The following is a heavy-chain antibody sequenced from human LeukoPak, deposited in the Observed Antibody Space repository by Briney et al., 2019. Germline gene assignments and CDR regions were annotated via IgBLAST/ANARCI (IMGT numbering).Heavy chain of an antibody. Sequence: GASVKVSCKASGYILTNCYMHWVRQAPGQRLEWMGWINAGNGNTKYSQKFQGRVTITRDTSASTAYMELSSLRSEDTAVYYCHSMIVVVSRHAFDIWGQGTMVTVSS. D-gene: IGHD3-22*01. CDR3: HSMIVVVSRHAFDI. J-gene: IGHJ3*02. CDR2: INAGNGNT. CDR1: GYILTNCY. V-gene: IGHV1-3*01.